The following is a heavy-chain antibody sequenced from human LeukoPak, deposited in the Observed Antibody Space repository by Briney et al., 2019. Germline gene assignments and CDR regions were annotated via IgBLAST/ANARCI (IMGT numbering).Heavy chain of an antibody. CDR2: IYTSGST. V-gene: IGHV4-4*09. CDR3: ARGGYGAGAFDI. Sequence: PSETLSLTCTVSGGSISTYYWSWIRQPPGKGLEWIGYIYTSGSTNYNPSLKSRVTISVDTSKNQFSLKLSSVTAADTAVYYCARGGYGAGAFDIWGQGTMVTVSS. CDR1: GGSISTYY. D-gene: IGHD5-18*01. J-gene: IGHJ3*02.